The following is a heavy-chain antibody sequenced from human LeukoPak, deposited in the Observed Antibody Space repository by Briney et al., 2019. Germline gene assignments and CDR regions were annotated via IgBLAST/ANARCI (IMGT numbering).Heavy chain of an antibody. CDR2: INHSGSP. D-gene: IGHD3-3*01. CDR1: GGSISSGDYY. J-gene: IGHJ4*02. V-gene: IGHV4-30-4*08. Sequence: SGPGLVKPSQTVSLTCTVSGGSISSGDYYWSWIRQPPGKGLEGNGEINHSGSPNYNPSLKSRVTISVDTSKNQFSLKLSSVTAADTAVYYCARLRRFLESDYWGQGTLVTVSS. CDR3: ARLRRFLESDY.